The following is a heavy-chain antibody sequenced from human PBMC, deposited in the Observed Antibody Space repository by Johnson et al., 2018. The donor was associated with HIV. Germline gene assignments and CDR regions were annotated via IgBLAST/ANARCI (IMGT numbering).Heavy chain of an antibody. J-gene: IGHJ3*02. CDR2: IGTAGDT. Sequence: EVQLVESGGGVVQPGGSLRLSCVVSGFTFSSYGMHWVRQATGKGLEWVSAIGTAGDTYYPGSVKGRFTISRENAKNSLYLQMNSLGAEDTAVYYCARRARDTSTWLGGSLNAFDIWGQGTMVTVSS. D-gene: IGHD6-13*01. CDR1: GFTFSSYG. CDR3: ARRARDTSTWLGGSLNAFDI. V-gene: IGHV3-13*01.